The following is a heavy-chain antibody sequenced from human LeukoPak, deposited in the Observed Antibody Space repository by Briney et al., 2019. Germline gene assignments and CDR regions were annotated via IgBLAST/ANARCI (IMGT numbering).Heavy chain of an antibody. Sequence: GGSLRLSCAASGFTFSSYTMHWVCQAPGKGLEWVSAISGSGGSTYYADSVKGRFTISRDNSKNTLYLQMNRLRGEDRAVYYCAKDYPLDYWGQGTLVTVSS. V-gene: IGHV3-23*01. J-gene: IGHJ4*02. CDR3: AKDYPLDY. CDR1: GFTFSSYT. CDR2: ISGSGGST.